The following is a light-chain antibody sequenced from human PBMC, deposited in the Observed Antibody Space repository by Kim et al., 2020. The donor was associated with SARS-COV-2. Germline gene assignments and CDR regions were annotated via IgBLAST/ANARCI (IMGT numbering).Light chain of an antibody. CDR2: DVS. CDR1: SSDVAGYDH. CDR3: SWYTSINSYV. V-gene: IGLV2-14*03. Sequence: QSALTQPASVSGSPGQSITISCTGTSSDVAGYDHVSWYQQHPDKAPKVIIYDVSKRPSGVSNRFSGSRSATSASLTISGLQVGDEADYFCSWYTSINSYVFGSGTKVTVL. J-gene: IGLJ1*01.